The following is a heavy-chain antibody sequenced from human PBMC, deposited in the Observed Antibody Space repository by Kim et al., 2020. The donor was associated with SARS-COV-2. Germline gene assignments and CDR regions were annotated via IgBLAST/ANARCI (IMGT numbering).Heavy chain of an antibody. J-gene: IGHJ4*02. Sequence: YYAESVKGRSTTPRDNAKNSLYLQMNSLRAEDTAVYYWASLDSSHSGGGNWGQGTLVTVSS. V-gene: IGHV3-21*01. D-gene: IGHD6-13*01. CDR3: ASLDSSHSGGGN.